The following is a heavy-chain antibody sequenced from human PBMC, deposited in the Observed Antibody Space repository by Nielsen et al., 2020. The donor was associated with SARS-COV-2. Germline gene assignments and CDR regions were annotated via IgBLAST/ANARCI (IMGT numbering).Heavy chain of an antibody. CDR1: GGSFSGYY. CDR2: IYYSGTA. V-gene: IGHV4-30-4*08. J-gene: IGHJ6*02. CDR3: ARDRQGYNYYYGMDV. Sequence: SETLSLTCAVYGGSFSGYYWSWIRQSPGKGLEWIGYIYYSGTAYYNPSLESRVTISVDTSTNQFSLRLSSVTAADTAQYYCARDRQGYNYYYGMDVWGQGTTVTVS.